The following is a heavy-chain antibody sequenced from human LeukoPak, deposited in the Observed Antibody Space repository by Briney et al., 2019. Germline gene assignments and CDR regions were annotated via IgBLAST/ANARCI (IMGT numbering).Heavy chain of an antibody. D-gene: IGHD3-22*01. Sequence: GGSLRLSCAASGFTFSDYSMNWVRQAPGKGLEWRSYISSSGTPIYYADSVRGRFTISRDNATNSLYLQMNSLRDEDTAVYYCARAHRYYYDSSGYYPTYSDYWGQGTLVTVSS. CDR1: GFTFSDYS. CDR3: ARAHRYYYDSSGYYPTYSDY. V-gene: IGHV3-48*02. CDR2: ISSSGTPI. J-gene: IGHJ4*02.